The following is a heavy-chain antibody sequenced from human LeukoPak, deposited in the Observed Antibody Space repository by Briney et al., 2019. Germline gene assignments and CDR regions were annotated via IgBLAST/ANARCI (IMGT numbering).Heavy chain of an antibody. Sequence: PGVSLRLSCAASGFTFSSYWMSWVRQAPGKGLEWVANIKQDGSENNYADSVKGRFTISRDNAKNSLYLQMNSLRADDTAVYYCARVRDYWGQGTLVTVSS. V-gene: IGHV3-7*05. J-gene: IGHJ4*02. CDR1: GFTFSSYW. CDR2: IKQDGSEN. CDR3: ARVRDY.